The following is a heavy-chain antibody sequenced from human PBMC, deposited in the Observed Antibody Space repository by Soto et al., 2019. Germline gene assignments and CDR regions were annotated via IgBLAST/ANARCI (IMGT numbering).Heavy chain of an antibody. V-gene: IGHV1-2*04. Sequence: ASVKVSCKASGYTFTGYYMHWVRQAPGQGLEWMGWINPNSGGTNYAQKFQGWVTMTRDTSISTAYMELSRLRSDDTAVYYCARGGLGYCSGGSCYSAELSRYYYGMDVWGQGTTVTVSS. D-gene: IGHD2-15*01. CDR3: ARGGLGYCSGGSCYSAELSRYYYGMDV. J-gene: IGHJ6*02. CDR2: INPNSGGT. CDR1: GYTFTGYY.